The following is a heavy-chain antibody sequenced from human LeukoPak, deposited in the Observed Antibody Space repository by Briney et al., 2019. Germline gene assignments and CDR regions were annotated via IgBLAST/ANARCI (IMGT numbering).Heavy chain of an antibody. CDR2: INPNNGGT. D-gene: IGHD1-26*01. CDR3: ARGIVGAHQLIAY. V-gene: IGHV1-2*02. Sequence: ASVKVSCKASGYTFTDHYMHWVRQAPGQGLEWMGWINPNNGGTNFAQKFQGRVTMTRDTSISTAYMELSSLTSDDTAVYYRARGIVGAHQLIAYWGQGTLVTVSS. CDR1: GYTFTDHY. J-gene: IGHJ4*02.